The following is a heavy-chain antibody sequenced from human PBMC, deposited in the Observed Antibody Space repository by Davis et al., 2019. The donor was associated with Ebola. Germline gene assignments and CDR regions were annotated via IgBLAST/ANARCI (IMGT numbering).Heavy chain of an antibody. D-gene: IGHD2-2*01. V-gene: IGHV3-48*02. J-gene: IGHJ6*02. CDR3: ARQGIVLVPAATYYYYGMDV. CDR1: GFTFSSYS. Sequence: GGSLRLSCAASGFTFSSYSMNWVRQAPGKGLEWVSYISSSSSTIYYADSVKGRFTISRDNAKNSLYLQMNSLRDEDTAVYYCARQGIVLVPAATYYYYGMDVWGQGTTVTVSS. CDR2: ISSSSSTI.